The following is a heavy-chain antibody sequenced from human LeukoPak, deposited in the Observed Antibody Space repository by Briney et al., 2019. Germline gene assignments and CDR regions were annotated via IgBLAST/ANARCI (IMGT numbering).Heavy chain of an antibody. J-gene: IGHJ4*02. CDR1: GGSVSDGSHY. Sequence: SQTLSLTCTVSGGSVSDGSHYWSWIRQPAGKGLEWIGRIYTSGTTSYNPSLQSRVTISVDRSKNQFSLKLSSVTAADTAVYYCARDSSSIAALWGYWGQGTLVTVSS. CDR2: IYTSGTT. D-gene: IGHD6-6*01. V-gene: IGHV4-61*02. CDR3: ARDSSSIAALWGY.